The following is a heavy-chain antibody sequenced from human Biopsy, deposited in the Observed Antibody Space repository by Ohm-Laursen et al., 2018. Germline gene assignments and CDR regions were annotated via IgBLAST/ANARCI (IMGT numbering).Heavy chain of an antibody. V-gene: IGHV3-21*01. CDR3: ARSRGSSGIATIYYYDMDV. D-gene: IGHD3-10*01. J-gene: IGHJ6*02. CDR2: ISSSSDNI. CDR1: GFTLSSYS. Sequence: GSLRLSCAATGFTLSSYSMNWVRQTPGQGLEWVSTISSSSDNIYYVDSVKGRFTISRDNAKNSLYLQMNSLRAEDTAVYYCARSRGSSGIATIYYYDMDVWGQGTTVTVSS.